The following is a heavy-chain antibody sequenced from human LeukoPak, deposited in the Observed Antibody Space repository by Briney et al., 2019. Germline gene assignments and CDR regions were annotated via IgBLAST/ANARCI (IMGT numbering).Heavy chain of an antibody. V-gene: IGHV3-64*02. CDR1: GSTFSNSA. CDR3: ARGVAISSSGCYDTFDY. J-gene: IGHJ4*02. D-gene: IGHD6-19*01. CDR2: ISTNGDRT. Sequence: PGGSLRLSCGASGSTFSNSAMYWVRQAPGKGLEFVSVISTNGDRTYYADSVKGRFTISRDNSKNTLYLQMGSLRADDMAVYYCARGVAISSSGCYDTFDYWGQGALVTISS.